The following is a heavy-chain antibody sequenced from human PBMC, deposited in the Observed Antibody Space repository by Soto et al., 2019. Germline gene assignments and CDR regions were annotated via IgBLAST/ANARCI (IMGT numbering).Heavy chain of an antibody. CDR3: ARETGSYYNHLLPLDY. J-gene: IGHJ4*02. CDR1: GFTFSSYG. Sequence: GGSLRLSCAASGFTFSSYGMHWVRQAPGKGLEWVAVIWYDGSNKYYAEYVKGRFTISRDNSKNTLYLQMNSLRAEDTAVYYCARETGSYYNHLLPLDYWGQGTLVTVSS. D-gene: IGHD3-10*01. V-gene: IGHV3-33*01. CDR2: IWYDGSNK.